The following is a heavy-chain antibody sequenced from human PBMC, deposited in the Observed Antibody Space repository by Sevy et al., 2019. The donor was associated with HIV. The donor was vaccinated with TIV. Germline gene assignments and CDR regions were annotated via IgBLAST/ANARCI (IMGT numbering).Heavy chain of an antibody. D-gene: IGHD5-18*01. V-gene: IGHV3-23*01. J-gene: IGHJ4*02. CDR3: AKKMGGGSGMAFLVDY. CDR1: GFTFSSFA. Sequence: GGSLRLSCAASGFTFSSFAMGWVRQAPGKGLDWISVISGSGDYTYYADSVKGRFGISRDNSKNTLFLQMNSLRVEDTAIFYCAKKMGGGSGMAFLVDYWGQGTLVTVSS. CDR2: ISGSGDYT.